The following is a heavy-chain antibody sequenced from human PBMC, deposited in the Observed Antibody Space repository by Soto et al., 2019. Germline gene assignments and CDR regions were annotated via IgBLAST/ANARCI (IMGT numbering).Heavy chain of an antibody. Sequence: LRLSCAASGFTFSSYEMNWVRQAPGKGLEWVSYISSSGSTIYYADSVKGRFTISRDNAKNSLYLQMNSLRAEDTAVYYCASLWFGVYGMDVWGQGTTVTVS. CDR1: GFTFSSYE. CDR3: ASLWFGVYGMDV. CDR2: ISSSGSTI. D-gene: IGHD3-10*01. V-gene: IGHV3-48*03. J-gene: IGHJ6*02.